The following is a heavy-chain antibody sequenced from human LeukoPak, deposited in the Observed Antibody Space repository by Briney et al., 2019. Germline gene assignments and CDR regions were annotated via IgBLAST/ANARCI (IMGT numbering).Heavy chain of an antibody. V-gene: IGHV3-15*01. D-gene: IGHD3-22*01. CDR2: IKSKADGGTT. CDR1: GFTFNNAW. Sequence: GGSLRLSCAASGFTFNNAWMSWVRQAPGKGLEWVGRIKSKADGGTTDHAAPVKGRFSISRDDSKSTLYLQMNSLRAEDTAVYYCAKDPYYYDSSGYYFDYWGQGTLVTVSS. J-gene: IGHJ4*02. CDR3: AKDPYYYDSSGYYFDY.